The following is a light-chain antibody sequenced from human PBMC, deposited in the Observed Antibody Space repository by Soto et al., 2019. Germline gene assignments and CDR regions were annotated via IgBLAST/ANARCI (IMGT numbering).Light chain of an antibody. Sequence: QSVLTQPPSVSEAPRQWVTISCSGSSSNIGNNAVNWYQQLPGKAPKLLIYYDDLLPSGVSDRFSGSKSGTSASLAISGLQSEDEADYYCAAWDDSLNGHVVFGGGTKLPVL. CDR1: SSNIGNNA. CDR3: AAWDDSLNGHVV. V-gene: IGLV1-36*01. J-gene: IGLJ2*01. CDR2: YDD.